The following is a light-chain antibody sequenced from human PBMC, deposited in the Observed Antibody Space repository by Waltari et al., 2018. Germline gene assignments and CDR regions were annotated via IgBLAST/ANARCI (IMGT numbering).Light chain of an antibody. CDR1: QSVTTD. CDR2: DAS. J-gene: IGKJ3*01. V-gene: IGKV3-11*01. Sequence: EVVLTQSPATLSLSPGDRATLSCRASQSVTTDLAWYQQRRGQAPRLLIYDASARATGIPARFSVSWSGTDFTLTISGLEPEDFAVYYCHQRSNWPLTFGPGTKVDFK. CDR3: HQRSNWPLT.